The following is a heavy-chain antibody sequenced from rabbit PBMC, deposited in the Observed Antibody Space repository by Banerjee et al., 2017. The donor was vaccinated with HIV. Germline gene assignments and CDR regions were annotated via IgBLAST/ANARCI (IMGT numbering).Heavy chain of an antibody. CDR2: IAAGISSNT. Sequence: QSLEESGGDLVKPGASLTLTCTASGFSFSSSYYMCWVRQAPGKGLEWIACIAAGISSNTYYASWAKGQFTISKTSSTTVTLQMTSLTAADTATHFCARGSDCTYGYTDCAFRLWGPGTLVTVS. CDR3: ARGSDCTYGYTDCAFRL. CDR1: GFSFSSSYY. D-gene: IGHD6-1*01. J-gene: IGHJ6*01. V-gene: IGHV1S40*01.